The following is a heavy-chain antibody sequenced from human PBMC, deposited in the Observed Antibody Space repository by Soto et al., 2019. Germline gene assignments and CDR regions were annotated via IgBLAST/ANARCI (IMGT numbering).Heavy chain of an antibody. CDR1: GFPFSDLY. CDR2: IRNKANYYTT. J-gene: IGHJ5*02. V-gene: IGHV3-72*01. Sequence: EVQVVESGGGLVQPEGSLRLSCAASGFPFSDLYIDLVCQAPGKGLEWVARIRNKANYYTTDYAASVKGRFTISRDDSKNSVYLQMNSLKTEDTAVYYCLIVGGTRTWGQGTLVSVSS. D-gene: IGHD1-26*01. CDR3: LIVGGTRT.